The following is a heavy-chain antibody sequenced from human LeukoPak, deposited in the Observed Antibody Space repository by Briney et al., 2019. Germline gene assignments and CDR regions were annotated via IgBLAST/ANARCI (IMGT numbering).Heavy chain of an antibody. Sequence: GGSLRLSCAASGLSFSSYSMNWVRQAPGKGLEWVSYISSSSSSIYYADSVKGRFTISRDSAKNSLYLQMNSLRDEDTAVYYCARDLGSGGDYWGQGTLVTVSS. J-gene: IGHJ4*02. CDR3: ARDLGSGGDY. V-gene: IGHV3-48*02. D-gene: IGHD6-19*01. CDR1: GLSFSSYS. CDR2: ISSSSSSI.